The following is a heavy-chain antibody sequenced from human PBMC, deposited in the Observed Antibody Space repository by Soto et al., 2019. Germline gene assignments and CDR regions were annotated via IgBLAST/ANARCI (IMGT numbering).Heavy chain of an antibody. CDR2: IYSGGST. J-gene: IGHJ4*02. CDR1: GFTVSSNY. CDR3: ARDFFGGSYTGSNDY. Sequence: GGSLRLSCAASGFTVSSNYMSWVRQAPGKGLEWVSVIYSGGSTYYADSVKGRFTISRDNSKNTLYLQMNSLRAEDTAVYYCARDFFGGSYTGSNDYWGQGTLVTVSS. D-gene: IGHD1-26*01. V-gene: IGHV3-53*01.